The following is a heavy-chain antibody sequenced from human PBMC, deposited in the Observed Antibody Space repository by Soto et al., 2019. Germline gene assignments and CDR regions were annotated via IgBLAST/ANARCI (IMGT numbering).Heavy chain of an antibody. J-gene: IGHJ4*02. CDR2: ISYDGSNK. D-gene: IGHD3-10*01. V-gene: IGHV3-30-3*01. Sequence: QVQLVESGGGVVQPGRSLRLSCAASGFTFSSYAMHWVRQAPGKGLEWVAVISYDGSNKYYADSVKGRFTISRDNSKNTLYLQMNSLRAEDTAVYYCARDLLRFERGEGFDYWGQGTLVTVSS. CDR3: ARDLLRFERGEGFDY. CDR1: GFTFSSYA.